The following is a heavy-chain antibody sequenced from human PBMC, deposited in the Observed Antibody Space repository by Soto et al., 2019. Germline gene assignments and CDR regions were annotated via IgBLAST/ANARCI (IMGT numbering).Heavy chain of an antibody. CDR2: IYYSGST. V-gene: IGHV4-31*03. CDR1: GGSISSGGYY. CDR3: ARDFSIAAAWGGYFDY. D-gene: IGHD6-13*01. J-gene: IGHJ4*02. Sequence: SETLSLTCTVSGGSISSGGYYWSWIRQHPGKGLEWIGYIYYSGSTYYNPSLKSRVTISVDTSKNQFSLKLSSVTAADTAVYYCARDFSIAAAWGGYFDYWGQGTLVTVSS.